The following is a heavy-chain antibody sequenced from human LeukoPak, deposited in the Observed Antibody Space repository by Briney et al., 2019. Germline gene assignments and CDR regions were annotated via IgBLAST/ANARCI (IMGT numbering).Heavy chain of an antibody. V-gene: IGHV1-18*01. CDR2: ISAYNGNT. J-gene: IGHJ2*01. CDR1: GHTSTNYG. Sequence: ASVKVSCKSSGHTSTNYGISWVRQAPGQGLEWMGWISAYNGNTNYAQKLQGRVTMTTDTSTSTAYMELRSLRSDDTAVYYCARAGSYGYWYFDLWGRGTLVTVSS. CDR3: ARAGSYGYWYFDL. D-gene: IGHD5-18*01.